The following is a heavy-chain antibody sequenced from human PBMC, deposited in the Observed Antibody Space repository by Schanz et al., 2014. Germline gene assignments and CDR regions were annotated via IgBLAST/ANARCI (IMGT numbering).Heavy chain of an antibody. CDR1: GYTFLDYS. CDR3: AREDVVVVGVDFAYDDGMDG. CDR2: ITPKTGVT. D-gene: IGHD3-16*01. V-gene: IGHV1-2*06. Sequence: QVRLVQSGAEVTKPGASVKVSCKASGYTFLDYSLNWVRQAPGQGLEWLGRITPKTGVTNNAQKFNDRVTMTREASANTVYMELSRLTSDDMAGYDCAREDVVVVGVDFAYDDGMDGWGQGTTVVVSS. J-gene: IGHJ6*02.